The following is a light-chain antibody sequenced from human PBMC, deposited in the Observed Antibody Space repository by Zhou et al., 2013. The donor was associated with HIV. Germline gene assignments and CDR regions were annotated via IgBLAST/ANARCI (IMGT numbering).Light chain of an antibody. CDR2: GAS. Sequence: EILMTQSPATLSVSPGERATLSCSASQSVGTNLAWLQQKPGQAPRLLVYGASTRATGVPDRFSGSGSGTEFTLTISSLQPEDFAVYYCQQYGSSSSTFGGGTKVEIK. CDR3: QQYGSSSST. V-gene: IGKV3-15*01. CDR1: QSVGTN. J-gene: IGKJ4*01.